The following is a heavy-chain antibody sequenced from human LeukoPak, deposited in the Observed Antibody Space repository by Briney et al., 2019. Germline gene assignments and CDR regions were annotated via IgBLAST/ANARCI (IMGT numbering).Heavy chain of an antibody. D-gene: IGHD1-26*01. CDR3: ARVLVGALACYYYMDV. Sequence: GGSLRLSCAASGFTFSSYWMSWVRQAPGKGLEWVANIKQDGSEKYYVDSVKGRFTISRDNAKNSLYLQMNSLRAEDTAVYYCARVLVGALACYYYMDVWGKGTTVTVSS. J-gene: IGHJ6*03. V-gene: IGHV3-7*04. CDR1: GFTFSSYW. CDR2: IKQDGSEK.